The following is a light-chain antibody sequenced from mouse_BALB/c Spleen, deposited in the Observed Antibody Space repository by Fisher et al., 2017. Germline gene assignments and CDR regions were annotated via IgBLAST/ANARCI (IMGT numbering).Light chain of an antibody. J-gene: IGKJ1*01. CDR3: QQSKEVPPT. V-gene: IGKV3-2*01. CDR2: LAS. Sequence: DIVLTQTPAIMSASPGEKVTISCSASSSVSYMYWYQQKPGQPPKLLIYLASNLESGVPARFSGSGSGTDFSLNIHPMEEDDTAMYFCQQSKEVPPTFGGGTKLEIK. CDR1: SSVSY.